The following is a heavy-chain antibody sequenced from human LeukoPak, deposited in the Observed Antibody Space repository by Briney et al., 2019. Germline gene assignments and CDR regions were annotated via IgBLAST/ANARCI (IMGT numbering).Heavy chain of an antibody. J-gene: IGHJ3*02. D-gene: IGHD6-13*01. CDR2: IYYSGST. CDR3: ARARSSSSWREGAFDI. Sequence: SETLSLTCTVSGGSTSSYYWSWIRQPPGKGLEWIGYIYYSGSTNYNPSLKSRVTISVDTSKNQFSLKLSSVTAADTAVYYCARARSSSSWREGAFDIWGQGTMVTVSS. CDR1: GGSTSSYY. V-gene: IGHV4-59*12.